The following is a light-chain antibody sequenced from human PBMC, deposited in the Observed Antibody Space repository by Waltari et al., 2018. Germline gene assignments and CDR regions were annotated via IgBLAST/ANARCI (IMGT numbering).Light chain of an antibody. Sequence: EVVLTQSPGTLSLSPGERATLSCRASQSVGKYIFWYQQRPGQAPRLLIYASYTRATGIPDRFSGSGSVTDCSLTISRLEPEDFAVYYCQNHERLPATFGQGTKVEI. CDR1: QSVGKY. J-gene: IGKJ1*01. CDR2: ASY. CDR3: QNHERLPAT. V-gene: IGKV3-20*01.